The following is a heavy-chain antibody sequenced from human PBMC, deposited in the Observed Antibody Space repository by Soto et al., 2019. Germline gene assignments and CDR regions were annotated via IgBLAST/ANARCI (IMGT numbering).Heavy chain of an antibody. CDR2: IYYSGST. Sequence: SETLSLTCTVSGGPISSYYWSWIRQPPGKGLEWIGYIYYSGSTNYNPSLKSRVTISVDTSKNQFSLKLSSVTAADTAVYYCARIYGGNPGYLDYWGQGTLVTVSS. CDR3: ARIYGGNPGYLDY. J-gene: IGHJ4*02. CDR1: GGPISSYY. D-gene: IGHD4-17*01. V-gene: IGHV4-59*01.